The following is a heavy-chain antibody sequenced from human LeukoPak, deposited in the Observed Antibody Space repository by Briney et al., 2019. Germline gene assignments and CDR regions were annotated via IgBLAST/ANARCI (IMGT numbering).Heavy chain of an antibody. CDR1: GFTFSSHA. Sequence: PGGSLRLSCAASGFTFSSHAMSWVRQAPGKGLEWGSAISGSGGSTYYADSVKGGFTIARDNSKNTLYLQMNSLRAEDTAVYYCAKDPPIAAAGSYFDYWGQGTLVTVSS. J-gene: IGHJ4*02. CDR3: AKDPPIAAAGSYFDY. V-gene: IGHV3-23*01. CDR2: ISGSGGST. D-gene: IGHD6-13*01.